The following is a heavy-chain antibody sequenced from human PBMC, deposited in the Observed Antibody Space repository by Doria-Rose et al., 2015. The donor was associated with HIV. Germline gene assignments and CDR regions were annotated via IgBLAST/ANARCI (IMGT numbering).Heavy chain of an antibody. CDR2: IFSDDDR. CDR1: GVSLSSPGMG. D-gene: IGHD6-13*01. J-gene: IGHJ4*02. CDR3: ARIESSRWYHKYHFDF. V-gene: IGHV2-26*01. Sequence: QVTLKESGPVLVKPTETLTLTCTVSGVSLSSPGMGVSWIRQPPGKALEWPANIFSDDDRSYKTSLKSRLTISRGTSKSQVVLIMTDMDPVDTATYYCARIESSRWYHKYHFDFWGQGTLVIVSA.